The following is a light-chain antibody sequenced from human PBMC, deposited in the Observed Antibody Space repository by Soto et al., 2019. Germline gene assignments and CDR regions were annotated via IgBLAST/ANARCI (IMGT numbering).Light chain of an antibody. Sequence: DIVMTQSPATLSLSPCERATLSCRASQSVSSYLAWYQQKPGQAPRLLIYDTTNRATGIPARFSGSGSGTDFNLTISGLEPEDFAVYYCQQRGSWPQDNFGGATKVDIK. CDR3: QQRGSWPQDN. CDR1: QSVSSY. J-gene: IGKJ4*01. V-gene: IGKV3-11*01. CDR2: DTT.